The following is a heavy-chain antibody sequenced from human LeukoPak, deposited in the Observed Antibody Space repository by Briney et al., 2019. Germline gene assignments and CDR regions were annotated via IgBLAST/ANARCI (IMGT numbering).Heavy chain of an antibody. CDR1: GFTFDDYA. D-gene: IGHD3-22*01. CDR2: ISWNSGSI. Sequence: GGSLRLSCAASGFTFDDYAMHWVRQAPGKGLEWVSGISWNSGSIGYADSVKDRFTISRDNAKNSLYLQMNSLRAEDTALYYCAKDKTPYYDSSGYCSYWGQGTLVTVSS. V-gene: IGHV3-9*01. CDR3: AKDKTPYYDSSGYCSY. J-gene: IGHJ4*02.